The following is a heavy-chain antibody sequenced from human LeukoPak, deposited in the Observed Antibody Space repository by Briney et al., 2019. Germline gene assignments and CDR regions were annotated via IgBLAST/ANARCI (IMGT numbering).Heavy chain of an antibody. D-gene: IGHD3-10*01. CDR3: ARGSYGSGSYYYYYYYGMDV. V-gene: IGHV4-61*01. J-gene: IGHJ6*02. CDR1: GGSISSGSYY. CDR2: IYYSGST. Sequence: PSETLSLTCTVSGGSISSGSYYWSWIRQPPGKGLEWIGYIYYSGSTNYNPSLKSRVTISVDTSKNQFSLKLSSVTAADTAVYYCARGSYGSGSYYYYYYYGMDVWGQGTTVTVSS.